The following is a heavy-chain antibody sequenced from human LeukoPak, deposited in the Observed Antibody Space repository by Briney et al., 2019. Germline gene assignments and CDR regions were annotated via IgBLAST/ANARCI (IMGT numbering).Heavy chain of an antibody. CDR3: ASRFSDRPNWFDP. CDR2: IYYSGST. D-gene: IGHD3-16*01. Sequence: SQTLSLTCTVSGGSISSGGYYWRWIRQHPGKGLEWIGYIYYSGSTYYNPSLKSRVTISVDTSKNQFSLKLTSVTAADTAMYYCASRFSDRPNWFDPWGQGTLLIVSS. CDR1: GGSISSGGYY. J-gene: IGHJ5*02. V-gene: IGHV4-31*03.